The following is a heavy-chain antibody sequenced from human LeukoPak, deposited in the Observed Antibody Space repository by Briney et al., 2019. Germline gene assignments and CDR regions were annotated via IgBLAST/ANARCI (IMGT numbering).Heavy chain of an antibody. D-gene: IGHD5-12*01. CDR2: ISGSGDDT. J-gene: IGHJ4*02. V-gene: IGHV3-23*01. CDR1: GFTFNNYD. Sequence: GGSLRLSCAASGFTFNNYDMSWVRQAPGKGLEWVSGISGSGDDTYYADSVKGRFTISRDKSKDTLYLQMNSLRAEDTAVYYCAKLKRYSGYGENYFDYWGQGTLVTVSS. CDR3: AKLKRYSGYGENYFDY.